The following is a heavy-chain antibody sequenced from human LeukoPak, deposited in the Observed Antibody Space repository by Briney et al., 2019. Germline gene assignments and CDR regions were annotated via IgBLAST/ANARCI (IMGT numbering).Heavy chain of an antibody. CDR2: INHSGST. D-gene: IGHD6-19*01. J-gene: IGHJ4*02. CDR1: GGSFSGYY. CDR3: AYSSGWFHLPTFDY. Sequence: DPSETLSLTCAVYGGSFSGYYWSWIRQPPGKGLEWIGEINHSGSTNYNPSLKSRVTISVDTSKNQFSLKLSSVTAADTAVYYCAYSSGWFHLPTFDYWGQGTLVTVSS. V-gene: IGHV4-34*01.